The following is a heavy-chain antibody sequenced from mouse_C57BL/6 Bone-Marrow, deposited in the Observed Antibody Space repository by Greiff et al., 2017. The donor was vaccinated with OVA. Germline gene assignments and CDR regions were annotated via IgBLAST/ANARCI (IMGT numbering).Heavy chain of an antibody. CDR2: IYWDDDK. J-gene: IGHJ2*01. CDR3: ARVYYYGSSVSLDY. CDR1: GFSLSTSGMG. Sequence: QVTLKVSGPGILQSSQTLSLTCSFSGFSLSTSGMGVSWIRQPSGKGLEWLAHIYWDDDKRYNPSLKSRLTISKDTSRNQGFRKITSVDTADTATYYCARVYYYGSSVSLDYWGQGTTLTVSS. D-gene: IGHD1-1*01. V-gene: IGHV8-12*01.